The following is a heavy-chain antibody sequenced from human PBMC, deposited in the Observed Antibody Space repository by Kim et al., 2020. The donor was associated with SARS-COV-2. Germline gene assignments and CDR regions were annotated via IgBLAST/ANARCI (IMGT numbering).Heavy chain of an antibody. Sequence: ASVKVSCKASGYTFTSYYMHWVRQAPGQGLEWMGIINPSGGSTSYAQKFQGRVTMTRDTSTSTVYMELSSLRSEDTAVYYCARDSGGSGSYRGDWFDPWGQGTLVTVSS. CDR3: ARDSGGSGSYRGDWFDP. D-gene: IGHD3-10*01. CDR2: INPSGGST. V-gene: IGHV1-46*01. CDR1: GYTFTSYY. J-gene: IGHJ5*02.